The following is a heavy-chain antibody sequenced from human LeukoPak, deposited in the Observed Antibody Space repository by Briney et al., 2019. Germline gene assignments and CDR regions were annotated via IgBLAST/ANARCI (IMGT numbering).Heavy chain of an antibody. CDR3: ARVTGGYSYGPSWFDP. J-gene: IGHJ5*02. CDR1: GGSISSYY. CDR2: IYYSGST. D-gene: IGHD5-18*01. Sequence: PSETLSLTCTVSGGSISSYYWSWIRQPPGKGLEWIGYIYYSGSTNYNPSLKSRVTISVDTSKNQFSLKLSSVTAADTAVYYCARVTGGYSYGPSWFDPWGQGTLVTVSS. V-gene: IGHV4-59*01.